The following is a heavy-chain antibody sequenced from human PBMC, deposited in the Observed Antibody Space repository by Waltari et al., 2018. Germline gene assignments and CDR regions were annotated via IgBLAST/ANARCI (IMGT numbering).Heavy chain of an antibody. CDR3: ARGTPTVRRGLGMDV. J-gene: IGHJ6*02. CDR1: GGTFSSYA. CDR2: INPSGGST. D-gene: IGHD4-17*01. V-gene: IGHV1-46*01. Sequence: QVQLVQSGAEVKKPGSSVKVSCKASGGTFSSYAISWVAQDPGQGLEWMGIINPSGGSTSYAQKFQGRVTMTRDTSTSTVYMELSSLRSEDTAVYYCARGTPTVRRGLGMDVWGQGTTVTVSS.